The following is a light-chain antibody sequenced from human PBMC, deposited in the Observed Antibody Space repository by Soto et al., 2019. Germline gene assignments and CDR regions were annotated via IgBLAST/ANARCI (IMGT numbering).Light chain of an antibody. V-gene: IGKV3-15*01. CDR1: ESVGSH. Sequence: DTVMTQSPATLSLSPGETATLSCRASESVGSHLAWYQQIPGQAPRLLIYGVSTSATGIPARFRGSGSETECTLTISSLQSEDFGVYFCQQYYNWPQWTFGQGTKVEI. CDR2: GVS. J-gene: IGKJ1*01. CDR3: QQYYNWPQWT.